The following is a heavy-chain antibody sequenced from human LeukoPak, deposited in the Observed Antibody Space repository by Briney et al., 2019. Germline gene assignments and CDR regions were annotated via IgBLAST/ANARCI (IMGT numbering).Heavy chain of an antibody. V-gene: IGHV1-8*01. CDR1: GYTFTSYD. J-gene: IGHJ4*02. CDR3: ARERVNSSSSPTFDY. Sequence: GASVKVSCKASGYTFTSYDINWVRRATGQGLEWMGWMNPNSGNTGYAQKFQGRVTMTRNTSISTAYMELSSLRSEDTAVYYCARERVNSSSSPTFDYWGQGTLVTVSS. CDR2: MNPNSGNT. D-gene: IGHD6-6*01.